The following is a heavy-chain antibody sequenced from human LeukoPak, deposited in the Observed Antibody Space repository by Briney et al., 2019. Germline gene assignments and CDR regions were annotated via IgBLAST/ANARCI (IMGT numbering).Heavy chain of an antibody. CDR2: ISSSSSYI. D-gene: IGHD6-13*01. J-gene: IGHJ5*02. CDR3: ARARGSSIAAASP. Sequence: PGGSLRLSCAASGCTFSSYAMHWVRQAPGKGLEWVSSISSSSSYIYYADSVKGRFTISRDNAKNSLYLQMNSLRAEDTAVYYCARARGSSIAAASPWGQGTLVTVSS. V-gene: IGHV3-21*01. CDR1: GCTFSSYA.